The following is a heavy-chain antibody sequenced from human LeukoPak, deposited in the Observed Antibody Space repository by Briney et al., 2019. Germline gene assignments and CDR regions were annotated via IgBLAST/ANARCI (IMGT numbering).Heavy chain of an antibody. J-gene: IGHJ4*02. Sequence: GGSLRLSCAASGFTFSSYTMNWVRQAPGKGLEWVSYIDLSGNTLYYVDSVKGRFTISRDNAKNSLYLQMNSLRAEDTAVYYCARESTWWLRSPFDYWGQGTLVTVSS. CDR3: ARESTWWLRSPFDY. D-gene: IGHD5-12*01. V-gene: IGHV3-48*01. CDR2: IDLSGNTL. CDR1: GFTFSSYT.